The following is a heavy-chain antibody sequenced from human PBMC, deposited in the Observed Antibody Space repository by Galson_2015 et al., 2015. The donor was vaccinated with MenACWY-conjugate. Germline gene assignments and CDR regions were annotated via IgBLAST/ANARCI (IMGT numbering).Heavy chain of an antibody. V-gene: IGHV6-1*01. CDR2: TSSRSTWYN. CDR1: GDSVSSNSAA. J-gene: IGHJ4*02. CDR3: VREGSHFDY. Sequence: CAISGDSVSSNSAAWNWIRQSPSRGLEWLGKTSSRSTWYNAYAVSVKSRITLNPDTSNNHFSLQLTSVTPDDPAVYYCVREGSHFDYWGQGPLVTVSS.